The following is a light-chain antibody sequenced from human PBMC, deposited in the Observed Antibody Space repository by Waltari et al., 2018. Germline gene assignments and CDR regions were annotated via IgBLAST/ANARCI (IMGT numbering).Light chain of an antibody. Sequence: QSVLTHPPSASGNPGQRVTISCSGTYSHMGRHSSHWFPHLPGTAPKPLIHSNTARPSGVPGRFSGSKSGTSASLAISGLQSEDEGDYYCALWDDSLNGVVFGGGTKLTVL. J-gene: IGLJ2*01. CDR1: YSHMGRHS. CDR3: ALWDDSLNGVV. V-gene: IGLV1-44*01. CDR2: SNT.